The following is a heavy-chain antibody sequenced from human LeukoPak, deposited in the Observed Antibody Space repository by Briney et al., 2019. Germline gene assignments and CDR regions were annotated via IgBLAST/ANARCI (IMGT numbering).Heavy chain of an antibody. V-gene: IGHV3-21*01. J-gene: IGHJ4*02. Sequence: GGSLRLSCAASGFTFSTYTMSWVRQAPGKGLEWVSSISGGSNYIYYAESVKGRFTVSRDNAKNSLYLQMNSLRAEDTAVYYCARDPINYYGSGSYGYWGQGTLVTVSS. CDR1: GFTFSTYT. CDR3: ARDPINYYGSGSYGY. CDR2: ISGGSNYI. D-gene: IGHD3-10*01.